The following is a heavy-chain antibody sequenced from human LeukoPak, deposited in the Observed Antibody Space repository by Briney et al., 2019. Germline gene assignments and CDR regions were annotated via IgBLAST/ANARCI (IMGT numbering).Heavy chain of an antibody. D-gene: IGHD5-18*01. J-gene: IGHJ4*02. CDR3: AKRLSRYSYGLLPDS. Sequence: PGGSLRLSCAASGFTFSNYGMHWVRQAPGKGLEWVALISYDGRNKDYADSVKGRFTISRDNSKNTLYLQMNSLRAEDMAVYYCAKRLSRYSYGLLPDSWGQGTLVTVSS. V-gene: IGHV3-30*18. CDR2: ISYDGRNK. CDR1: GFTFSNYG.